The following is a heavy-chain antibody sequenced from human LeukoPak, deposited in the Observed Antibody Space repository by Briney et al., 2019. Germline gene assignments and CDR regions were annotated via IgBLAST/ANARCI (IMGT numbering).Heavy chain of an antibody. Sequence: PGGSLRLSCAASGFTFSSYWMHWVRQAPGKGLVWVSRINSDGSSTSYADSVKGRFTISRDNSKNTLYLQMNSLRAEDTAVYYCARDPGRATYYDFWSGSYYFDYWGQGTLVTVSS. D-gene: IGHD3-3*01. J-gene: IGHJ4*02. V-gene: IGHV3-74*01. CDR1: GFTFSSYW. CDR2: INSDGSST. CDR3: ARDPGRATYYDFWSGSYYFDY.